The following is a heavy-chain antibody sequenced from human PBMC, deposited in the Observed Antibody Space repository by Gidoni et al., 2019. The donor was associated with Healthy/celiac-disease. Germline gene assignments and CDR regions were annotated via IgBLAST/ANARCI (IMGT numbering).Heavy chain of an antibody. CDR1: GYSFTSYW. CDR3: ARPIVHYDILTGYYSNHDAFDI. D-gene: IGHD3-9*01. Sequence: EVQLVQSGAEVKKPGESLRISCKGSGYSFTSYWISWVRQMPGKGLEWMGRIDPSDSYTNYSPSFQGHVTISADKSISTAYLQWSSLKASDTAMYYCARPIVHYDILTGYYSNHDAFDIWGQGTMVTVSS. J-gene: IGHJ3*02. V-gene: IGHV5-10-1*03. CDR2: IDPSDSYT.